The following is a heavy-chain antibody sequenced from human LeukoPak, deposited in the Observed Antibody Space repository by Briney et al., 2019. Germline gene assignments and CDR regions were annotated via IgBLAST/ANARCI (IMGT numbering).Heavy chain of an antibody. CDR3: ARGSLPLLNPGTVTTFDY. V-gene: IGHV4-30-2*01. CDR2: IYHSGST. J-gene: IGHJ4*02. Sequence: SETLSLTCAVSGGSISSGGYSWSWIRQPPGKGLEWIGYIYHSGSTYYNPSLKSRVTISVDRSKNQFSLKLSSVTAADTAVYYCARGSLPLLNPGTVTTFDYWGQGTLVTVSS. CDR1: GGSISSGGYS. D-gene: IGHD4-11*01.